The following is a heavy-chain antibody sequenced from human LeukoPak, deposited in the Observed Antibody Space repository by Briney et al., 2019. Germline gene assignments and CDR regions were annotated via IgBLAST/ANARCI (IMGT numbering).Heavy chain of an antibody. CDR2: IKSKTDGGTT. V-gene: IGHV3-15*01. CDR1: GFTFTSAW. D-gene: IGHD3-10*01. CDR3: TTVGSVLAFDI. J-gene: IGHJ3*02. Sequence: GGSLRLSCAASGFTFTSAWMTWVRQAPGKGLEWVGRIKSKTDGGTTDYAATVKGRFTISRDDSKNTLYLQMNSLKTEDTAVYYCTTVGSVLAFDIWGQGTMVTVSS.